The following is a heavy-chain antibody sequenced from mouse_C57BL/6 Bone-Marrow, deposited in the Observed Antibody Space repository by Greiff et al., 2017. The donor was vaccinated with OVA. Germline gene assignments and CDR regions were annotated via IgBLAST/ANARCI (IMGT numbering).Heavy chain of an antibody. J-gene: IGHJ3*01. CDR3: AVYYDYDWFAY. CDR1: GYTFTSYW. D-gene: IGHD2-4*01. CDR2: IDPSDSYT. V-gene: IGHV1-69*01. Sequence: QVQLQQSGAELVMPGASVKLSCKASGYTFTSYWMHWVKQRPGQGLEWIGEIDPSDSYTNYNQKFKGKSTLTVDKSSSTAYMQLSSLTSEDSAVYYCAVYYDYDWFAYWGQGTLVTVSA.